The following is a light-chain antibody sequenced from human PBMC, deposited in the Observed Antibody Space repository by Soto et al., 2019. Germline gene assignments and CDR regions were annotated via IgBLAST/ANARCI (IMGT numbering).Light chain of an antibody. J-gene: IGKJ1*01. V-gene: IGKV1-8*01. CDR1: QGLSSY. CDR2: AAS. Sequence: AIRMTQSPSSLSASTGDRVTITCRASQGLSSYLAWYQQKPGKAPKLLIYAASTLQSGVPSRCSGSGSGTDFTLTISCLQSEEFDADYYQQYYSYPPTFGQGTKVEIK. CDR3: QQYYSYPPT.